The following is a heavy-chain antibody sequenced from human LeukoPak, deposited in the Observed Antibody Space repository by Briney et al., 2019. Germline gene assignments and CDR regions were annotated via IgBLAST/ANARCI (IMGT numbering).Heavy chain of an antibody. D-gene: IGHD4-17*01. V-gene: IGHV4-39*07. Sequence: SETLSLTCTVSGGSISSSSYYWGWIRQPPGKGLEWIGSIYYSGSTYYNPSLKSRVTISVDTSKNQFSLKLSSVTAADTAVYYCARVIDYGDYVRYFDLWGRGTLVTVSS. CDR3: ARVIDYGDYVRYFDL. CDR1: GGSISSSSYY. CDR2: IYYSGST. J-gene: IGHJ2*01.